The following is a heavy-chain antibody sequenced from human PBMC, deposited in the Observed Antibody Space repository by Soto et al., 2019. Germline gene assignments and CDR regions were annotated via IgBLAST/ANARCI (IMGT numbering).Heavy chain of an antibody. Sequence: QVQLQESGPGLVKPSQTLSLTCTVSGGSISSGGYYWSWIRQHSGKGLEWIGYIYYSGSTYYNPSLKSRVTISVDTSKNQFSLKLSSVTAADTAVYYCARDSRPRYCSGGSCYSGYFQHWGQGTLVTVSS. D-gene: IGHD2-15*01. J-gene: IGHJ1*01. CDR2: IYYSGST. CDR3: ARDSRPRYCSGGSCYSGYFQH. V-gene: IGHV4-31*03. CDR1: GGSISSGGYY.